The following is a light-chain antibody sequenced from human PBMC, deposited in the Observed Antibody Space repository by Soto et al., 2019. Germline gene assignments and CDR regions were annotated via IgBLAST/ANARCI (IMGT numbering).Light chain of an antibody. V-gene: IGKV1-8*01. J-gene: IGKJ3*01. CDR2: AAS. CDR1: KGISSY. Sequence: AIRMTQSPSSLSASTGDRVTITCRASKGISSYLAWYQQKPGKAPKLLIYAASTLQSGVPSRFRGSGSGTDFTLTISCLQSEDFSTYYCQQYYSYPLTFGPGTKVDIK. CDR3: QQYYSYPLT.